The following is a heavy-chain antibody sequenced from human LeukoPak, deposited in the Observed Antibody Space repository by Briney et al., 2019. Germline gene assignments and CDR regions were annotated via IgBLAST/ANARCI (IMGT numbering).Heavy chain of an antibody. D-gene: IGHD2-2*02. V-gene: IGHV3-23*01. Sequence: PGGSLRLSCAASGFTFRDYAMSWVRQTPGKGLEWVSVIGGSGGSTYYADSAKGRFTISRDDSKNTLYLQMNSLRAEDTAVYHCAKEGCTGTNCYINCWGQGTLVTVSS. CDR3: AKEGCTGTNCYINC. CDR2: IGGSGGST. J-gene: IGHJ4*02. CDR1: GFTFRDYA.